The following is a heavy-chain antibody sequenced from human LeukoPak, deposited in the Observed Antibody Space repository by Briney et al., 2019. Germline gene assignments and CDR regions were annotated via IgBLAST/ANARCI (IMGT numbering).Heavy chain of an antibody. CDR3: ASGSGYYGLGTDY. V-gene: IGHV1-2*02. CDR2: INPDSGDT. Sequence: ASVKVSCKASGYTFTGYYIHWVRQAPGQGLEWMGWINPDSGDTNYAQRFQGRATMTRDTSISTAYMEKRRLTSDDTAVYYCASGSGYYGLGTDYWGQGTLVTVSS. D-gene: IGHD3-22*01. J-gene: IGHJ4*02. CDR1: GYTFTGYY.